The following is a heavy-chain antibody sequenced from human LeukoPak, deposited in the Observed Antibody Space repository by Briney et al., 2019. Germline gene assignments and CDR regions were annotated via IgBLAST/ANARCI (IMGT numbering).Heavy chain of an antibody. CDR3: ARDQGGEGTDY. CDR2: ISSTTSSI. CDR1: GFTFSSYS. J-gene: IGHJ4*02. D-gene: IGHD3-16*01. V-gene: IGHV3-48*01. Sequence: GGSLRLSCAASGFTFSSYSMHWVRQAPGKGLEWVSYISSTTSSITYADSVKGRFTISRDNAKNSLYLHMNSLRADDTAVYYCARDQGGEGTDYWGQGTLVTVSS.